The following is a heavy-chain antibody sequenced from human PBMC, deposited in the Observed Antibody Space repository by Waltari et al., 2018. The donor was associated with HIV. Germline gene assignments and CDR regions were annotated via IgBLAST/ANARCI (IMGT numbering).Heavy chain of an antibody. V-gene: IGHV3-11*01. CDR3: ARHLYDGNAVY. J-gene: IGHJ4*02. CDR1: GFTFSDYY. Sequence: QVQLVESGGGLVKPGGSLRLSCAASGFTFSDYYMSWIRQAPGKGLEGVSYISASGSTIDYADSGKGRFTISRDNAKTSLFLQMNSLRAEDTAVYYCARHLYDGNAVYWGQGTLVTVSS. CDR2: ISASGSTI. D-gene: IGHD5-12*01.